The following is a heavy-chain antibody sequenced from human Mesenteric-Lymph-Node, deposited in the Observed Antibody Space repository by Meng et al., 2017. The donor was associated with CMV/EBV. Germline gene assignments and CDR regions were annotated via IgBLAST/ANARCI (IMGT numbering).Heavy chain of an antibody. Sequence: SGFSLTTNGVGVGWIRQPPGKALEWLAVIYWDDDKRYSPSLTSRLTLTKDTSKNQVVLTMTNMDPVDTGTYYCAHKYCSGGSCSPFDYWGPGTLVTSPQ. CDR2: IYWDDDK. CDR3: AHKYCSGGSCSPFDY. V-gene: IGHV2-5*02. CDR1: GFSLTTNGVG. D-gene: IGHD2-15*01. J-gene: IGHJ4*02.